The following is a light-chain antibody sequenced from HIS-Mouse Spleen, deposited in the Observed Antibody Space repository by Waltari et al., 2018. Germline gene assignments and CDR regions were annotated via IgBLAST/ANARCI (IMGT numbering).Light chain of an antibody. CDR2: EVS. V-gene: IGLV2-8*01. Sequence: QSALTQPPSASGSPGQSVTISCTGTSSDAGGYNYVPWYQQHPGKAPKLMIYEVSKRPSGVPDRFSGSKSGNTASLTVSGLQAEDEADYYCSSYAGSNNLVFGTGTKVTVL. J-gene: IGLJ1*01. CDR3: SSYAGSNNLV. CDR1: SSDAGGYNY.